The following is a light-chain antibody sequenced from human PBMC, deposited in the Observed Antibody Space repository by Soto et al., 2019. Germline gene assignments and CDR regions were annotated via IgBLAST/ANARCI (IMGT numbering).Light chain of an antibody. CDR1: QSISSW. CDR3: QHYNDYPWT. Sequence: DIQMTQSPSTLSASVGDRVTITCRASQSISSWLAWYQQKPGKAPKLLIYKASSLESGVPSRFSGSGSGTEFTLTISSLQPDDFATYYCQHYNDYPWTLGQGTKVDIK. CDR2: KAS. J-gene: IGKJ1*01. V-gene: IGKV1-5*03.